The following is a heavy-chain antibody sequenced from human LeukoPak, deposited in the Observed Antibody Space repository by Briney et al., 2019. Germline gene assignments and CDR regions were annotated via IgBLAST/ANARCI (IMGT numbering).Heavy chain of an antibody. J-gene: IGHJ6*03. CDR1: GGSISSSSYY. D-gene: IGHD5-18*01. CDR3: ARALPTAMVTYYYYYMDV. V-gene: IGHV4-39*07. CDR2: IYYSGST. Sequence: SETLSLTCTVSGGSISSSSYYWGWIRQPPGKGLEWIGSIYYSGSTYYNPSLKSRVTISVDTSKNQFSLKLSSVTAADTAVYYCARALPTAMVTYYYYYMDVWGNGTTVTVSS.